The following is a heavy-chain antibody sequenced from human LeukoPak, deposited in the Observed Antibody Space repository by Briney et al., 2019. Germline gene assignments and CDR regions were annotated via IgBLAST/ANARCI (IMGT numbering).Heavy chain of an antibody. CDR3: ARFTYDDYSNSCYLDL. J-gene: IGHJ5*02. V-gene: IGHV4-59*08. D-gene: IGHD4-11*01. Sequence: PSETLSLTCTVSGASISSYYWSWVRQPPGKGLEWIGYIYYTGSTSYNPSLKSRVTMSVDTSKNQFSLKLSSVTAADTAVYFCARFTYDDYSNSCYLDLWGQGTLVTVSS. CDR1: GASISSYY. CDR2: IYYTGST.